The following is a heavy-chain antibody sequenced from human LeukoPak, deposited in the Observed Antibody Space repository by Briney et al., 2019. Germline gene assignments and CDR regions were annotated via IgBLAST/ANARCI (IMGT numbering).Heavy chain of an antibody. CDR2: MSSSSSYI. D-gene: IGHD3-22*01. J-gene: IGHJ4*02. Sequence: PGGSLRLSCAASGFTFSSYSMNWVRQAQGKGLEWVSSMSSSSSYIYYAHSVKGRFTISRDNAKNSLYLQMNSLRAEDTAVYYCALYYYDSSGYFDYWGQGTLVTVSS. CDR3: ALYYYDSSGYFDY. V-gene: IGHV3-21*01. CDR1: GFTFSSYS.